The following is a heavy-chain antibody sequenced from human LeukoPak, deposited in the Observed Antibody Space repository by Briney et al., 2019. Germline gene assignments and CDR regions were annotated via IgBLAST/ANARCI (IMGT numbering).Heavy chain of an antibody. D-gene: IGHD5-12*01. J-gene: IGHJ5*02. V-gene: IGHV3-48*01. CDR2: IRSSSGT. CDR3: ARDAGNSGYGCDL. CDR1: GFIFSQYS. Sequence: GGSLRLSCAASGFIFSQYSMNWVRQAPGKGLEWVSHIRSSSGTFYADSVKGRFTISRDNARNSLYLQMNNLRGEDTAIYCCARDAGNSGYGCDLWGQGTLVTVSS.